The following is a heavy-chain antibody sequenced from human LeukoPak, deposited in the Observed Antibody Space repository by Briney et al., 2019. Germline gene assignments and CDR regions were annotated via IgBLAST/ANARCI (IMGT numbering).Heavy chain of an antibody. CDR2: ISMSSTYI. CDR3: AKVPTTRGDAFDI. Sequence: GGSLRLSCAASGFTFSSFPMNWVRQAPGKGLEWVSSISMSSTYIYYADSVKGRFTISRDNAKNSLYLQMNSLRAEDTAVYYCAKVPTTRGDAFDIWGQGTMVTVSS. V-gene: IGHV3-21*01. J-gene: IGHJ3*02. D-gene: IGHD1-1*01. CDR1: GFTFSSFP.